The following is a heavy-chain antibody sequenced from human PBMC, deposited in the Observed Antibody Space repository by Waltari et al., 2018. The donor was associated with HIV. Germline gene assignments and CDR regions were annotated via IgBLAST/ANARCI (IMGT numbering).Heavy chain of an antibody. CDR3: ARSPIFGVVTQSVDY. CDR2: ISHRVST. CDR1: GGSFSNYY. D-gene: IGHD3-3*01. Sequence: QVQLQESCPGLVKPSETLSLTCTVSGGSFSNYYWSWIRQTPVKGLEWIAYISHRVSTKHNPAIRSRVTILLDTSKNQFSLKLSSVTAADTAVYYGARSPIFGVVTQSVDYWGQGTLVTVSS. J-gene: IGHJ4*02. V-gene: IGHV4-59*01.